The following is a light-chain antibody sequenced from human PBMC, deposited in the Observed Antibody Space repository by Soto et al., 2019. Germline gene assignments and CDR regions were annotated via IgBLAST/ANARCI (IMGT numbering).Light chain of an antibody. Sequence: QSALTQPPSASGSPGQSVTISCTGTSSDVGGYKYVSWYQQHPGKAPKLMIYGVSKRPSGVPDRFSGSKSGNTASLTVSGLQAEDEADYYCSSYAGSNNWVFGGGTKVTVL. CDR2: GVS. J-gene: IGLJ3*02. V-gene: IGLV2-8*01. CDR1: SSDVGGYKY. CDR3: SSYAGSNNWV.